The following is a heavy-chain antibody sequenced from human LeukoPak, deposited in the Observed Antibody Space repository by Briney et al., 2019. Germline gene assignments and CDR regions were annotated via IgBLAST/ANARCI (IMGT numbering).Heavy chain of an antibody. D-gene: IGHD3-22*01. CDR3: ATETVDSPDC. J-gene: IGHJ4*02. V-gene: IGHV3-23*01. CDR1: GFTFSSYA. Sequence: GGSLRLSCAASGFTFSSYAMKWVRQAPGKGLEWVSDISGSGVNTYYADSVKGRFTISRDNSKNTVYLQMQSLRAEDTALYYCATETVDSPDCWGQGTLVTVSS. CDR2: ISGSGVNT.